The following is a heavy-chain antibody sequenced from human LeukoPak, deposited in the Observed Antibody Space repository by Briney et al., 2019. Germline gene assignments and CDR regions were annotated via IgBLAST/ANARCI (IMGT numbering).Heavy chain of an antibody. D-gene: IGHD6-19*01. CDR2: IYPGYSDT. J-gene: IGHJ3*02. CDR1: GYSFTSYW. CDR3: AKGPKIAVAGRSSAFDI. Sequence: GESLKISCKGSGYSFTSYWIGWVRQMPGKGLELMGIIYPGYSDTRYSPSFQGHVTISADKSISTTYLQWSSLKASDTAMYYCAKGPKIAVAGRSSAFDIWGQGTMVTVSS. V-gene: IGHV5-51*01.